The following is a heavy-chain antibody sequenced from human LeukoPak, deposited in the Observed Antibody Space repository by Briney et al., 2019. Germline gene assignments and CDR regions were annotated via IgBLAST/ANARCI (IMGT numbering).Heavy chain of an antibody. CDR1: GFTFSSYS. V-gene: IGHV3-48*01. Sequence: GGSLRLSCAASGFTFSSYSMNWVRQAPGKGLEWVSYISSSSSTIYYADSVKGRFTISRDNAENSLYLQMNSLRAEDTAVYYCARDPRGIVGAPDAFDIWGQGTMVTVSS. D-gene: IGHD1-26*01. CDR3: ARDPRGIVGAPDAFDI. J-gene: IGHJ3*02. CDR2: ISSSSSTI.